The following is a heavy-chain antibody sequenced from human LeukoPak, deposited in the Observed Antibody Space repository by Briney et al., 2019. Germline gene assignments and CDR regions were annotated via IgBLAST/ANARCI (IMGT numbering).Heavy chain of an antibody. D-gene: IGHD2-15*01. J-gene: IGHJ5*02. CDR1: GYTFTSYY. Sequence: GASVKVSCKASGYTFTSYYMHWVRQAPGQGLEWMGIINPSGGSTSYAQKFQGRVTMTRDTSKSTVYMELSSLRSEDTAVYYCARDPRYCSGGSCYNFRFDPWGQGTLVTVSS. CDR2: INPSGGST. V-gene: IGHV1-46*01. CDR3: ARDPRYCSGGSCYNFRFDP.